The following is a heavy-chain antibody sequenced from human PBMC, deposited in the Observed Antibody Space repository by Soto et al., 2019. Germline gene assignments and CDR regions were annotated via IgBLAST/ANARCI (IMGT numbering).Heavy chain of an antibody. V-gene: IGHV1-2*02. CDR2: INPESGGT. CDR3: AATVAAHYNWFDP. Sequence: GASVKVSCKASGYTFTGYYLHWVRQAPGQGLDWMGWINPESGGTNYAQEFQGRVTMTRDTSTSTVYMELSSLRSEDTAVYYCAATVAAHYNWFDPWGQGTLVTVSS. D-gene: IGHD6-19*01. CDR1: GYTFTGYY. J-gene: IGHJ5*02.